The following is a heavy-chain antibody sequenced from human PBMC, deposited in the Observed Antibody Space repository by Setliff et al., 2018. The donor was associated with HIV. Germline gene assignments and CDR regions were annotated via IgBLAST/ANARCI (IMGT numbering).Heavy chain of an antibody. V-gene: IGHV4-31*02. Sequence: SETLSLTCTVSGGSVNSATYYWSWIRQHPGKGLEWIGYIDYSGSAFYNPSLKSRITISVDTSKNQFSLRMKSVTAEDTAMYYLAREGKTAMVTKYDYWGQGTMVTVAS. CDR3: AREGKTAMVTKYDY. D-gene: IGHD5-18*01. CDR2: IDYSGSA. J-gene: IGHJ4*02. CDR1: GGSVNSATYY.